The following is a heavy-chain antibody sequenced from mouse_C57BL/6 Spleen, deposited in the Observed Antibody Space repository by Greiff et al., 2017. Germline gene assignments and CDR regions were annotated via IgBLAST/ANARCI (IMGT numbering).Heavy chain of an antibody. Sequence: QVQLQQSGPELVKPGASVKISCKVSGYAFSSSWMNWVKQRPGKGLEWIGRIYPGDGDTTYNGKFKGKATLTADNSSSTAYMQLSSLTSEDSAVYFYARVIDYSSYSAMDYWGQGTSVTVSS. CDR2: IYPGDGDT. V-gene: IGHV1-82*01. J-gene: IGHJ4*01. D-gene: IGHD2-5*01. CDR1: GYAFSSSW. CDR3: ARVIDYSSYSAMDY.